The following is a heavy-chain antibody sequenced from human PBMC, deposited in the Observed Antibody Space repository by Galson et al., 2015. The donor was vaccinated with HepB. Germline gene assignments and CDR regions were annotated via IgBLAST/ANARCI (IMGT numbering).Heavy chain of an antibody. J-gene: IGHJ4*02. D-gene: IGHD2-8*01. V-gene: IGHV3-7*01. CDR3: ARGGLNYFDF. CDR1: GFAFSGYW. CDR2: INQVGSEK. Sequence: SLRLSCAASGFAFSGYWVSWVRQAPGKGLEWVANINQVGSEKFSVDSVGGRFIMSRDNAKDSLYLQMNSLRAEDTAVYYCARGGLNYFDFWGQGTLVTVSS.